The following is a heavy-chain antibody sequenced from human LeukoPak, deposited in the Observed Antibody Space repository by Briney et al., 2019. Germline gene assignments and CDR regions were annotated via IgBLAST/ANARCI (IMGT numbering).Heavy chain of an antibody. CDR1: GFTFDDYA. Sequence: GGSLRLSCAASGFTFDDYAMHWVRQAPGKGLQWVSGISWNSGSIGYADSVRGRFTISRDNAKNSLYLQMNSLRAEDTALYYCAKDMSREGVRGAPSYYYYGMDVWGQGTTVTVSS. J-gene: IGHJ6*02. CDR2: ISWNSGSI. D-gene: IGHD3-10*01. CDR3: AKDMSREGVRGAPSYYYYGMDV. V-gene: IGHV3-9*01.